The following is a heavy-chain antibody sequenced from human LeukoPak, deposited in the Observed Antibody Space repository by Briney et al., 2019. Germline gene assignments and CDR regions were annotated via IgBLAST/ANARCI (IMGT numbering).Heavy chain of an antibody. Sequence: GSSVKVSCKASGGTFSSYAISWVRQAPGQGLEWMGGIIPIFGTANYAQKFQGRVTITTDESTSTAYMELTSLRSEDTAVYYCAREEAYYYYMDVWGKGTTVTVSS. V-gene: IGHV1-69*05. CDR1: GGTFSSYA. J-gene: IGHJ6*03. CDR3: AREEAYYYYMDV. CDR2: IIPIFGTA.